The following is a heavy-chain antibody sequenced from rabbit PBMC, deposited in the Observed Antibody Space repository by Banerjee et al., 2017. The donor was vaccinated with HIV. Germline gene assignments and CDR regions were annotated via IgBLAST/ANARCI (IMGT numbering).Heavy chain of an antibody. CDR3: ARCHSYDDYGDYPYFNL. CDR2: IYAGSSGST. V-gene: IGHV1S45*01. D-gene: IGHD2-1*01. Sequence: LEESGGGLVKPGGTLTLTCTVSGFSLSSYWICWVRQAPGKGLEWIACIYAGSSGSTYYASWAKGRFTISKTSSTTVTLQMTSLTAADTATYFCARCHSYDDYGDYPYFNLWGQGTLVTVS. J-gene: IGHJ4*01. CDR1: GFSLSSYW.